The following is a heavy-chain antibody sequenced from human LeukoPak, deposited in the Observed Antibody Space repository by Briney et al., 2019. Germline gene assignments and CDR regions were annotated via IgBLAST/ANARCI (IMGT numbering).Heavy chain of an antibody. Sequence: QAGGSLRLSRAASGLTFYDYAMHWVRQAPGKGLEWVSGITWNSGSIAYADSVKGRFTISRDNAKNSLYLQVNSLRSEDTALYYCAAGAGITRYWGQGTLVTVSS. CDR3: AAGAGITRY. J-gene: IGHJ4*02. D-gene: IGHD3-10*01. CDR1: GLTFYDYA. V-gene: IGHV3-9*01. CDR2: ITWNSGSI.